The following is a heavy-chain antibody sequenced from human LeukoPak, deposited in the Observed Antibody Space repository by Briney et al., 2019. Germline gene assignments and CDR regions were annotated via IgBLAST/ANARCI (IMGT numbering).Heavy chain of an antibody. J-gene: IGHJ4*02. CDR2: ISAYNGNT. CDR3: ARDLLSWDVLLLSELDY. Sequence: GASVKVSCKASGYTFTSYGISWVRQAPGQGLEWMGWISAYNGNTDYAQKLQGRVTMTTDTSTSTAYMELRSLRSDDTAVYYCARDLLSWDVLLLSELDYWGQGTLVTVSS. CDR1: GYTFTSYG. V-gene: IGHV1-18*01. D-gene: IGHD3-10*01.